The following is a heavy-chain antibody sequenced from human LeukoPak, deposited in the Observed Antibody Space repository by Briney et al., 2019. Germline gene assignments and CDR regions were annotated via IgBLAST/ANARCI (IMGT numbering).Heavy chain of an antibody. V-gene: IGHV4-34*09. CDR3: AGTNYYDSSDAFDI. D-gene: IGHD3-22*01. CDR2: INHSGST. J-gene: IGHJ3*02. CDR1: GGSFSGYY. Sequence: SETLSLTCAVNGGSFSGYYWSWIRQPPGKGLEWIGEINHSGSTNYNPSLKSRVTISVDTSKNQFSLKLSSVTAADTAVYYCAGTNYYDSSDAFDIWGQGTMVTVSS.